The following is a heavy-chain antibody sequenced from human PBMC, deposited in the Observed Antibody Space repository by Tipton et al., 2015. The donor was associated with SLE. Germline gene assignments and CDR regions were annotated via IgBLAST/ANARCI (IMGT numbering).Heavy chain of an antibody. D-gene: IGHD4-17*01. V-gene: IGHV3-9*01. CDR1: GFTFDDYA. J-gene: IGHJ4*02. CDR3: AKAAVTTSPFDY. CDR2: ISWNSGSI. Sequence: SLRLSCAASGFTFDDYAMHWVRQAPGKGLEWVSGISWNSGSIGYADSVKGRFTISRDNAKNSLYLQMNSLRAEDTALYYCAKAAVTTSPFDYWGQGTLGTVSS.